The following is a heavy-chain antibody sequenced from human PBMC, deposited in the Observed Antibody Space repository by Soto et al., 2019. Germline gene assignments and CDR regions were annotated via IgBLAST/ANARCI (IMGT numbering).Heavy chain of an antibody. J-gene: IGHJ4*02. CDR2: ISAHNGNT. D-gene: IGHD1-1*01. CDR3: ARGRYGDY. Sequence: QVHLVQSGAEVKKPGASVKVSCKGSGSAFTTYGITWVRQAPGQGLEWMGWISAHNGNTNYAQKLQGRVTVTRDTSTSTAYRELRSLRSADTAVYYCARGRYGDYWGQGALVTVSS. V-gene: IGHV1-18*01. CDR1: GSAFTTYG.